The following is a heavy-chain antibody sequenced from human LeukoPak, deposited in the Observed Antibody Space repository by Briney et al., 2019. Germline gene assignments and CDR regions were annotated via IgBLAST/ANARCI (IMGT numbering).Heavy chain of an antibody. V-gene: IGHV4-61*02. Sequence: SETLSLTCTVSGGSISSGSYYWSWIRQPAGKGLEWIGRIYTSGSTNYNPSLKSRVTISVDTSKNQFSLKLSSVTAADTAVYYCARVAGGRLDYWGQGTLVTVSS. J-gene: IGHJ4*02. CDR2: IYTSGST. D-gene: IGHD1-26*01. CDR3: ARVAGGRLDY. CDR1: GGSISSGSYY.